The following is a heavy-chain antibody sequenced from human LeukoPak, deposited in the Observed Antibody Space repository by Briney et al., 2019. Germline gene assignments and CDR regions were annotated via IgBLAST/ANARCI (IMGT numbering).Heavy chain of an antibody. CDR1: GFTFSSYS. J-gene: IGHJ4*02. V-gene: IGHV3-21*01. CDR3: AREPTVSGITIFGVVNDY. CDR2: ISSSSSYI. Sequence: PGGSLRLSCAASGFTFSSYSMNWVRQAPGKGLEWVSFISSSSSYIYYADSVKGRFTISRDNAKNSLYLQMNSLRAEDTAVYYCAREPTVSGITIFGVVNDYWGQGTLVTVSS. D-gene: IGHD3-3*01.